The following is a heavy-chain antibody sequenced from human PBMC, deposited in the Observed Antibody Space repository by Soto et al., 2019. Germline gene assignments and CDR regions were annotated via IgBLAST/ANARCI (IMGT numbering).Heavy chain of an antibody. D-gene: IGHD4-17*01. CDR2: IIPILGVA. V-gene: IGHV1-69*04. Sequence: QVQLVQSGAEVKKPGSSVKVSCKASGDTFSNHTISWVRQAPGQGLEWMGRIIPILGVAHYAQKFQGRVTITAEKSTSTAYMELSSLRSADTAVYYCARVAEMGTVTKGYYYYMDVWGTGTTVTVSS. CDR1: GDTFSNHT. CDR3: ARVAEMGTVTKGYYYYMDV. J-gene: IGHJ6*03.